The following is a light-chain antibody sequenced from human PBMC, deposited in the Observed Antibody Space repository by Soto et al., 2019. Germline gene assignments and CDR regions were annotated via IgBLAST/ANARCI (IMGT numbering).Light chain of an antibody. J-gene: IGKJ5*01. V-gene: IGKV1-12*01. CDR2: AAS. Sequence: DIQVTQSISSVSASVGDIFTITCRASQGISSWLAWYQKKPGKAPNLLIYAASSLQSGVPSRFSGSESGTDFTLTISSLQPEDCAIYFCQQANSFPITFGQGTRLEIK. CDR1: QGISSW. CDR3: QQANSFPIT.